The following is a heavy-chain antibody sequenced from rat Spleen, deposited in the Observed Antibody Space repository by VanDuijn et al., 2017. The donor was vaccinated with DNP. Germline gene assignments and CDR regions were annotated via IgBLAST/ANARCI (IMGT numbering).Heavy chain of an antibody. Sequence: EVQLVESGGGLVQPGRSLKLSCAVSRITFSDHNMAWVRQAPTKGLEWVATISYNGCTPYYRDSVKGRFTISRDNAKSTLYLQMDSLRSEDTATYYCAGRPPPTRGPFDYWGQGVTVTVSS. V-gene: IGHV5-7*01. CDR3: AGRPPPTRGPFDY. CDR2: ISYNGCTP. CDR1: RITFSDHN. J-gene: IGHJ2*01. D-gene: IGHD1-4*01.